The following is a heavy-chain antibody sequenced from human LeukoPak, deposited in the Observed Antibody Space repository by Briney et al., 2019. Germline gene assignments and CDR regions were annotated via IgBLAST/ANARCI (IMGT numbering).Heavy chain of an antibody. CDR1: GFTFSSYS. V-gene: IGHV3-21*01. CDR3: ATDITMVRGVINIVDY. D-gene: IGHD3-10*01. Sequence: PGGSLRLSCAASGFTFSSYSMNWVRQAPGKGLEWVSSISSSSYIYYADSVKGRFTISRDNAKNSLYLQMNSLRAEDTAVYYCATDITMVRGVINIVDYWGQGTLVTVSS. CDR2: ISSSSYI. J-gene: IGHJ4*02.